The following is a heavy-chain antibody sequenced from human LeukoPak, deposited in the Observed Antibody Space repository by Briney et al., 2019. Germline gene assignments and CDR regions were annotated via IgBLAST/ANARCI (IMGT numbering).Heavy chain of an antibody. CDR1: GFTFSSYV. V-gene: IGHV3-30*04. CDR2: ISYDGSNE. J-gene: IGHJ6*03. CDR3: ARDYSGSYYYYMDV. Sequence: GGSLRLSCAASGFTFSSYVMHWVRQAPGKGLEWVAIISYDGSNEYYADSVKGRFTISRDNSKNTLYLRMNSLRAEDTAVYYCARDYSGSYYYYMDVWGKGTTVTVSS. D-gene: IGHD3-10*01.